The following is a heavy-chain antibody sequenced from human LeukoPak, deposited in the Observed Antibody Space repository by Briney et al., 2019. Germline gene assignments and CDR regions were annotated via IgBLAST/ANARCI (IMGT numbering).Heavy chain of an antibody. CDR2: MNPNSGNT. D-gene: IGHD2-2*01. Sequence: ASVKVSCKASGYTFTSYGISWVRQAPGQGLEWMGWMNPNSGNTGYAQKFQGRVTMTRNTSISTAYMELSSLRSEDTAVYYCARWINCSSTSCYPFLDYWGQGTLVTASS. J-gene: IGHJ4*02. V-gene: IGHV1-8*02. CDR3: ARWINCSSTSCYPFLDY. CDR1: GYTFTSYG.